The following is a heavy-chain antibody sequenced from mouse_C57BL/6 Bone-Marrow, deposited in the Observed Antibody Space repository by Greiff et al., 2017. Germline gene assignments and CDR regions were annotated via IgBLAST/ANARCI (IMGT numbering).Heavy chain of an antibody. CDR1: GYTFTSYW. J-gene: IGHJ4*01. CDR2: IHPSDSDT. V-gene: IGHV1-74*01. CDR3: AIPRIYYGYSYAMDY. Sequence: QLQQPGAELVKPGASVKVSCKASGYTFTSYWMHWVKQRPGQGLEWIGRIHPSDSDTNYNQKFKGKATLTVDKSSSTAYMQLSSLTSEDSAVYYCAIPRIYYGYSYAMDYWGQGTSVTVSS. D-gene: IGHD2-2*01.